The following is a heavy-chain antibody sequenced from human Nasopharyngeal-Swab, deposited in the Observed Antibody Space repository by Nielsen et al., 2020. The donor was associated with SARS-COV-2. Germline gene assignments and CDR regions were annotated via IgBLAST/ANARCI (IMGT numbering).Heavy chain of an antibody. J-gene: IGHJ6*02. CDR2: ISSSSSTI. D-gene: IGHD6-19*01. V-gene: IGHV3-48*02. CDR1: GFTFSSYS. CDR3: ARDGASNSSGWYVMLWNYHYGMDV. Sequence: GESLKISCAASGFTFSSYSMNWVRQAPGKGLEWVSYISSSSSTIYYADSVKGRFTISRDNAKNSLYLQMNSLRDEDTAVYYCARDGASNSSGWYVMLWNYHYGMDVWGQGTTVTVSS.